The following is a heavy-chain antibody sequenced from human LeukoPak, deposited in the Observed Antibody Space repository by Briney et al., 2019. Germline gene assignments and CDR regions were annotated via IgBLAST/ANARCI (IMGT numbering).Heavy chain of an antibody. D-gene: IGHD3-22*01. V-gene: IGHV4-34*01. CDR3: AREEGITTIVVATGAFDI. CDR1: GGSFSGYY. J-gene: IGHJ3*02. Sequence: ASETLSLTCAVYGGSFSGYYWSWIRQPPGKGLEWIGEINHSGSTNYNPSLKSRVTISVDTSKNQFSLKLSSVTAADTAVYYCAREEGITTIVVATGAFDIWGQGTMVTVSS. CDR2: INHSGST.